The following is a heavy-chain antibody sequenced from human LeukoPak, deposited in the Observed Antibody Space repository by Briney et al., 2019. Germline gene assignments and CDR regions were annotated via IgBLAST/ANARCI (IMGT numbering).Heavy chain of an antibody. V-gene: IGHV3-9*01. J-gene: IGHJ4*02. CDR1: GFTFDDYA. CDR3: AKSPPRGDSSGWYYFDY. Sequence: GGSLRLSCAASGFTFDDYAMHWVRQAPGKGLEWVSGISWNSGSIGYADSVKGRFTISRDNAKNSLYLQMNSLRAEDTALYYCAKSPPRGDSSGWYYFDYWGQGTLVTVSS. CDR2: ISWNSGSI. D-gene: IGHD6-19*01.